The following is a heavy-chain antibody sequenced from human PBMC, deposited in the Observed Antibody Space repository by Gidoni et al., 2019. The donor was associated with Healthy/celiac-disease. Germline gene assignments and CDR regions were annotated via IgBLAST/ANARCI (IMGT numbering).Heavy chain of an antibody. J-gene: IGHJ5*02. CDR2: IYYSGST. D-gene: IGHD2-21*01. V-gene: IGHV4-39*01. CDR3: ARQLFVLDWFDP. Sequence: QLQLQESGPGLVKPSETLSLTCTVSGGSISSSSYYWGWIRQPPGKGLEWIGSIYYSGSTYYNPSLKSRVTISVDTSKNQFSLKLSSVTAADTAVYYGARQLFVLDWFDPWGQGTLVTVSS. CDR1: GGSISSSSYY.